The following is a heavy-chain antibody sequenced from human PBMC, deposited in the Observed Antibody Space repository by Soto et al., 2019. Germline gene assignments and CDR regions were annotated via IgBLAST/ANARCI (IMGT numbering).Heavy chain of an antibody. D-gene: IGHD3-10*01. CDR3: ARDNKVMVGGSGTDIEIYYYYYGMDV. J-gene: IGHJ6*02. Sequence: PGGSLRLSCAASGFTFSSYGMHWVRQAPGKGLEWVAVIWYDGSNKYYADSVKGRFTISRDNSKNTLYLQMNSLRAEDTAVYYCARDNKVMVGGSGTDIEIYYYYYGMDVWGQGTTVTVSS. CDR2: IWYDGSNK. V-gene: IGHV3-33*01. CDR1: GFTFSSYG.